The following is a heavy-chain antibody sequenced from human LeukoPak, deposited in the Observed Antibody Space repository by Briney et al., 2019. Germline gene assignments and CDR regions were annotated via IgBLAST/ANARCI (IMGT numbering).Heavy chain of an antibody. CDR1: GFTFSTYG. V-gene: IGHV3-23*01. CDR3: TKDRSSSGYYYYMDV. CDR2: ISGSGGST. D-gene: IGHD6-19*01. J-gene: IGHJ6*03. Sequence: GGTLRLSCAASGFTFSTYGMSWVRQAPGKGLEWVSAISGSGGSTYYADSVKGRFTISRDNSKNTLYLQMNSLRAEDTAVYYCTKDRSSSGYYYYMDVWGNGTTVTVSS.